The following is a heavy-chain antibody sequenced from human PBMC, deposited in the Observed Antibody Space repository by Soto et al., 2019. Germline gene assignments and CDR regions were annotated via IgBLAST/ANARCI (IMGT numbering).Heavy chain of an antibody. CDR3: ARDTAAGKGICFDP. CDR1: GGSISSYY. V-gene: IGHV4-59*01. Sequence: QVQLQESGPGLVKPSETLSLTCTVSGGSISSYYWSWIRQPPGKGLEWIGYIYYSGSTNYNPSLKSRVTRLVYTSKKQCSLKLSSVNAADAAVYYWARDTAAGKGICFDPWGQGTLVTVSS. CDR2: IYYSGST. D-gene: IGHD6-13*01. J-gene: IGHJ5*02.